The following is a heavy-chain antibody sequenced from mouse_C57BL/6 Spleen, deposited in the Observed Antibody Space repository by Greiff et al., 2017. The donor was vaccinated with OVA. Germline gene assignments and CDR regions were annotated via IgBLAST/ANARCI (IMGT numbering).Heavy chain of an antibody. V-gene: IGHV1-81*01. D-gene: IGHD2-3*01. CDR3: ARSLDGYYILDY. CDR1: GYTFTSYG. Sequence: VQLVESGAELARPGASVKLSCKASGYTFTSYGISWVKQRTGQGLEWIGEIYPRSGNTYYNEKFKGKATLTADKSSSTAYMELRSLTSEDSAVYFCARSLDGYYILDYWGQGTTLTVSS. J-gene: IGHJ2*01. CDR2: IYPRSGNT.